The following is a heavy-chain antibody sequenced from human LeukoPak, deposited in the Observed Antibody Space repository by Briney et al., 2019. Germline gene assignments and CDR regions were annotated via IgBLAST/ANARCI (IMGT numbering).Heavy chain of an antibody. CDR2: IYTSGST. D-gene: IGHD1-26*01. J-gene: IGHJ4*02. V-gene: IGHV4-61*02. Sequence: SETLSLTCTVSGGSISSGSYYWSWIRQPAGKGLEWIGRIYTSGSTNYNPSLKSRVTISVDTSKNQFSLKLSSVTAADTAVYYCARVVGAFDYWGQGTLVTVSS. CDR1: GGSISSGSYY. CDR3: ARVVGAFDY.